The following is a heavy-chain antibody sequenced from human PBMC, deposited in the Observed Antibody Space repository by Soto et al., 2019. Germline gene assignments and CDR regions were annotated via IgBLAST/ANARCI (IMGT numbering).Heavy chain of an antibody. D-gene: IGHD3-3*01. CDR3: ARGYYDFWSGYYTGISLAFDI. CDR1: GFTFSSYW. J-gene: IGHJ3*02. V-gene: IGHV3-7*03. CDR2: IKQDGSEK. Sequence: GSLRLSCAASGFTFSSYWMSWVRQAPGKGLEGVANIKQDGSEKYYVDSVKGRFTISRDNAKNSLYLQMNSLRAEDTAVYYCARGYYDFWSGYYTGISLAFDIWGQGTMVTVSS.